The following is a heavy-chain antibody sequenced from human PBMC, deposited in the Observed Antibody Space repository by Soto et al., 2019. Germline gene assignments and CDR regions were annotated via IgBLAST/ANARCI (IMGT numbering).Heavy chain of an antibody. CDR1: GGSISSGGYY. CDR3: ARVYGDYLDY. J-gene: IGHJ4*02. D-gene: IGHD4-17*01. V-gene: IGHV4-31*03. CDR2: IYYSGST. Sequence: SETLSLTCTVSGGSISSGGYYWSWIRQHPGKGLEWIGYIYYSGSTYYNPSLKSRVTISVDTSKNQFSLKLSSVTAADTAVYYCARVYGDYLDYWAQGTLVPVSS.